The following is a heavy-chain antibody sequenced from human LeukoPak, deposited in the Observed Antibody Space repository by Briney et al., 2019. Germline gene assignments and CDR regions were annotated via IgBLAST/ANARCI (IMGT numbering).Heavy chain of an antibody. CDR3: ARDDAFDV. V-gene: IGHV4-39*07. J-gene: IGHJ3*01. CDR1: GDSISSSTYY. Sequence: QASETLSLTCTVSGDSISSSTYYWDWIRQPPGKGLEWIGSIDYSGTTYYNPSLKSRVTISVDTSKNQFSLKLTSVSAADTAMYYCARDDAFDVWGQGTMVTVSA. CDR2: IDYSGTT.